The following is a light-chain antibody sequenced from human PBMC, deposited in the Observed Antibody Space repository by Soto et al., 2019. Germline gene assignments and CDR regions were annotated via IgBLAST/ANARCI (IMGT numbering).Light chain of an antibody. Sequence: DIVMNQSPLSLPVTPGEPASISCRSSQSLLHSNGYNYLDWYLQKPGQSPQLLIYLGSNRASGVPDRFSGSGSATDFTLKISRVEAEDVGVYYCRQARHRFTFGPGTKVDIK. CDR2: LGS. J-gene: IGKJ3*01. V-gene: IGKV2-28*01. CDR3: RQARHRFT. CDR1: QSLLHSNGYNY.